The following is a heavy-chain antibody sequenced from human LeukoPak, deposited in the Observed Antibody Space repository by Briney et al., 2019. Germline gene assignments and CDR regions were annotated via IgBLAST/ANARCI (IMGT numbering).Heavy chain of an antibody. D-gene: IGHD3-9*01. J-gene: IGHJ5*02. CDR1: GGSISSSSDY. CDR3: ARDRDDILTPDCGFDP. CDR2: IYYHENT. Sequence: SETLSLTCTVSGGSISSSSDYWGWIRQAPGKGLEWIGSIYYHENTYYNSSLKSRVTISVDTSKNQFSLKLSSVTAADTAVYYCARDRDDILTPDCGFDPWGQGTLVTVSS. V-gene: IGHV4-39*02.